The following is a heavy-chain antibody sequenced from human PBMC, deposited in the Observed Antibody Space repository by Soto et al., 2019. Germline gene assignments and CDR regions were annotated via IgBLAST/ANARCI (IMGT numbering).Heavy chain of an antibody. CDR1: GFSLTTSGVG. CDR2: IYWDDDK. J-gene: IGHJ4*02. CDR3: AHRVLRTVFGLVTTTAIYFDF. D-gene: IGHD3-3*01. Sequence: QITLNESGPTQVKPRQTLTLTCTFSGFSLTTSGVGVGWIRQSPGNAPEWLALIYWDDDKRYSPSLKSRLTITKDTSKNQVVLTMADLDPADTATYYCAHRVLRTVFGLVTTTAIYFDFWGQGTPVAVS. V-gene: IGHV2-5*02.